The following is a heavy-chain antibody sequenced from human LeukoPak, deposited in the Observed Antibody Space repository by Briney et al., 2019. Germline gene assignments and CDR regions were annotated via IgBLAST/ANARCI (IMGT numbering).Heavy chain of an antibody. D-gene: IGHD4-17*01. CDR2: ISGSGGST. CDR1: GFTFSSYA. J-gene: IGHJ4*02. V-gene: IGHV3-23*01. Sequence: GGSLRLSCAASGFTFSSYAMSWVRQAPGKGLEWVSAISGSGGSTYYADPVKGRFTISRDNPKNTLYLQINRLRAEDTAVYYGGKGTVTTYSELDYWGQGTLVTVSS. CDR3: GKGTVTTYSELDY.